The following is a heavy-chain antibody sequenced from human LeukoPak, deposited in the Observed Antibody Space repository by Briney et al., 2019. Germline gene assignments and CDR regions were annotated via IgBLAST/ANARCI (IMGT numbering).Heavy chain of an antibody. J-gene: IGHJ4*02. CDR2: ISNGGSTI. V-gene: IGHV3-11*01. D-gene: IGHD3-22*01. CDR3: ARSADSSGYFREITLYYFDY. CDR1: GFTFSDFY. Sequence: GGSLRLSCAASGFTFSDFYMTWIRQAPGKGLEWVSYISNGGSTIYYADSVKGRFTISRDNAKNSLYLQMNSLRAEDTAVYYCARSADSSGYFREITLYYFDYWGQGTLVTVSS.